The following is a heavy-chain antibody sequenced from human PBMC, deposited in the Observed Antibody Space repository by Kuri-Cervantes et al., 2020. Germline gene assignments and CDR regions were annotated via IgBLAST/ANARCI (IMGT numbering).Heavy chain of an antibody. CDR3: ARGYYDILTGTYGMDV. CDR2: IYYSGST. V-gene: IGHV4-61*01. D-gene: IGHD3-9*01. J-gene: IGHJ6*02. Sequence: SETLSLTCTVSGGSVSSGSYYWSWIRQPPGKGLEWIGYIYYSGSTNYNPSLKSRVTISVDTSKNQFSLKLSSATAADTAVYYCARGYYDILTGTYGMDVWGQGTTVTVSS. CDR1: GGSVSSGSYY.